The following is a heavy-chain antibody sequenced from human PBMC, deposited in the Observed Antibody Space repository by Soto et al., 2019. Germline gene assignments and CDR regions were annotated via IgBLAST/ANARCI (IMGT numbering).Heavy chain of an antibody. J-gene: IGHJ4*02. CDR3: ARMVRGDPFDY. CDR2: IYYSGST. V-gene: IGHV4-31*03. CDR1: GGSISSGGYY. Sequence: SETLSLTCTVSGGSISSGGYYWSWIRQHPGKGLEWIGYIYYSGSTYYNPSLKSRVTISVDTSKNRFSLKLSSVTAADTAVYYCARMVRGDPFDYWGQGTLVTVSS. D-gene: IGHD3-10*01.